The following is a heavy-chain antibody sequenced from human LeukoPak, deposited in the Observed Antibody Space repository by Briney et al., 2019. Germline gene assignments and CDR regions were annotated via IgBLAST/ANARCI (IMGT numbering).Heavy chain of an antibody. D-gene: IGHD3-3*01. Sequence: GGSLRLSCAASGFTFSNYGMHWVRQAPGKGLEWVTLISYDGSNKYYADSVKGRFTISRDKSKNTLYLQMNSLRAEDTAVYYCAKDYRPHDFWSGLVDYWGQGTLVTVSS. J-gene: IGHJ4*02. CDR1: GFTFSNYG. CDR2: ISYDGSNK. V-gene: IGHV3-30*18. CDR3: AKDYRPHDFWSGLVDY.